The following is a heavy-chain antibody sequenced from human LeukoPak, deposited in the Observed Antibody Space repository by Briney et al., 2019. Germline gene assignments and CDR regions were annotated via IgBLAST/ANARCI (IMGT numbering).Heavy chain of an antibody. D-gene: IGHD3-3*01. CDR3: TLWRATQGREGFDY. Sequence: GGSLRLSCAASGFTFGGYAMSWVRQAPGKGLEWVGFIRSKAYGGTTEYAASVKGRFTISRDDSKSIAYLQMNSLKTEDTAVYYCTLWRATQGREGFDYWGQGTLVTVSS. CDR1: GFTFGGYA. J-gene: IGHJ4*02. CDR2: IRSKAYGGTT. V-gene: IGHV3-49*04.